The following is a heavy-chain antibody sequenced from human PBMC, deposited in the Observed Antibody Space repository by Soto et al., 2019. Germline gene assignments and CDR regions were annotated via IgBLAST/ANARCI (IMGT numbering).Heavy chain of an antibody. V-gene: IGHV1-69*02. J-gene: IGHJ4*02. Sequence: QVQLVQSGAEVKKPGSSVKVSCKASGGTFSSYTISWVRQAPGQGLEWMGRIIPILGIANYAQKFQGRVTITADKSTSTAYMELISLRSEDTAVYYCARADTAMVWLLSRWGQGTLVTVSS. CDR3: ARADTAMVWLLSR. D-gene: IGHD5-18*01. CDR1: GGTFSSYT. CDR2: IIPILGIA.